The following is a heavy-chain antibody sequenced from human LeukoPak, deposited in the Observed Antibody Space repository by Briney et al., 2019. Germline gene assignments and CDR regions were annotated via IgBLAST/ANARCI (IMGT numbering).Heavy chain of an antibody. J-gene: IGHJ4*02. D-gene: IGHD3-9*01. CDR1: GFTFSSYS. CDR3: ARDDILTGYYPNPFDY. Sequence: GGSLRLSCAASGFTFSSYSMNWVRQAPGKGLEWVSSISSSNSNSGIYYADSVKGRFTISRDNAKNSLYLQMNSLRAEDTAVYYCARDDILTGYYPNPFDYWGQGTLVTVSS. V-gene: IGHV3-21*01. CDR2: ISSSNSNSGI.